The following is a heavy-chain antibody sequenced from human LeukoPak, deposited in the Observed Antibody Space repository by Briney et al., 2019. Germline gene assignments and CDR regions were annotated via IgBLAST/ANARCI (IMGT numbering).Heavy chain of an antibody. Sequence: SETLSLTCTVSGGSISSGGYYWSWIRQHPGKGLEWIGYIYYSGSTYYNPSLKSRVTISVDTSKSQFSLKLSSVTAADTAVYYCARVKGMDDILTGFDPWGQGTLVTVSS. D-gene: IGHD3-9*01. J-gene: IGHJ5*02. CDR3: ARVKGMDDILTGFDP. CDR1: GGSISSGGYY. V-gene: IGHV4-31*03. CDR2: IYYSGST.